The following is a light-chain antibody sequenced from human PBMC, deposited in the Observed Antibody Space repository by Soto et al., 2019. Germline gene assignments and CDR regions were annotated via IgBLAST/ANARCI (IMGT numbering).Light chain of an antibody. J-gene: IGKJ5*01. CDR1: QSIGKH. Sequence: DIQMTQSPSSLSASVGDRVTITCRASQSIGKHLNWYQQKPGKAPKFLIYSVSSLQSGVPSRFSGSGSGTDFTLTINSLQPEDFATYYCQQGYTSSITFGQGTQLE. CDR3: QQGYTSSIT. V-gene: IGKV1-39*01. CDR2: SVS.